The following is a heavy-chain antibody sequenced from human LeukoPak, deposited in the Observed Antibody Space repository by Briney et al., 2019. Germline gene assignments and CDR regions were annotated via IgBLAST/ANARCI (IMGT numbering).Heavy chain of an antibody. J-gene: IGHJ6*03. Sequence: SETLSLTCTVSGGSISSSSYYWGWIRQPPGKGLEWIGSIYYSGSTYYNPSLKSRVTISVDTSKNQFSLKLSSVTAADTAVYYCARLPRGWELAYYMDVWGKGTTVTISS. CDR3: ARLPRGWELAYYMDV. V-gene: IGHV4-39*01. D-gene: IGHD1-26*01. CDR2: IYYSGST. CDR1: GGSISSSSYY.